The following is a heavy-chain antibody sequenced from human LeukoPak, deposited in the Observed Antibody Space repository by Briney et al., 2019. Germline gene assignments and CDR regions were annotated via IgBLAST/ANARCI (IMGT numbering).Heavy chain of an antibody. V-gene: IGHV3-7*01. CDR3: ARVGYSGWNLEY. J-gene: IGHJ4*02. D-gene: IGHD5-12*01. Sequence: GGSLRLSCAASGFTFRSYWMSWVRQAPGKGLEWVANINQAGSVQYYVDSVKGRFTISRDDAKNSLYVQTNSLREEDTAVYYCARVGYSGWNLEYWGQGTLVTVSS. CDR2: INQAGSVQ. CDR1: GFTFRSYW.